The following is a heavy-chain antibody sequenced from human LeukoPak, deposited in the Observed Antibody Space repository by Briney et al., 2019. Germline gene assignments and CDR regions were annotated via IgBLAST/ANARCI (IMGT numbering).Heavy chain of an antibody. CDR1: GFTFSSYG. J-gene: IGHJ4*02. V-gene: IGHV3-30*02. CDR3: VGGPKNYFDY. Sequence: PGGSLRLSCAASGFTFSSYGMHWVRQAPGKGLEWVAFIRYDGSNKYYADSVKGRFTISRDNSKNTLYLQMNSLRAEDTAVYYCVGGPKNYFDYWGQGTLVTVSS. CDR2: IRYDGSNK. D-gene: IGHD2-15*01.